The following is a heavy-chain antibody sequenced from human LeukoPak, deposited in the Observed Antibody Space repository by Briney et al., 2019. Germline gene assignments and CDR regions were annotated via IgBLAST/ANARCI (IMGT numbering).Heavy chain of an antibody. CDR2: IKRDGREK. J-gene: IGHJ4*02. CDR1: GFTFSRHW. D-gene: IGHD6-19*01. V-gene: IGHV3-7*01. Sequence: PGGPLRLFCAPSGFTFSRHWMTWVRQAPGKGLEWVANIKRDGREKNYVDSVRGRFSISRDNVENSLHLQMNSLRAEDTAVYYCARVCVSGWTECMDYWGQGTLVTVSS. CDR3: ARVCVSGWTECMDY.